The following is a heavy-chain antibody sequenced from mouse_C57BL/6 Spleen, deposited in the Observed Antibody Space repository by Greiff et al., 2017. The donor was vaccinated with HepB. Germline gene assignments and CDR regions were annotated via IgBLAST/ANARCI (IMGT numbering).Heavy chain of an antibody. CDR3: ARPQTAQATAWFAY. V-gene: IGHV5-6*02. D-gene: IGHD3-2*02. CDR2: ISSGGSYT. CDR1: GFTFSSYG. Sequence: EVKFEESGGDLVKPGGSLKLSCAASGFTFSSYGMSWVRQTPDKRLEWVATISSGGSYTYYPDSVKGRFTISRDNAKNTLYLQMSSLKSEDTAMYYCARPQTAQATAWFAYWGQGTLVTVSA. J-gene: IGHJ3*01.